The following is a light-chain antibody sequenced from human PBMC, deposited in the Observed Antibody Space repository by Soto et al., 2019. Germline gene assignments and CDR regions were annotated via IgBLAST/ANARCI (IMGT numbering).Light chain of an antibody. Sequence: QSVLTQPPSVSAAPGQTVTISCSGSTSNTGNNYVSWYQQLPGSAPELLIYDNNQRPSGIPDRFSGSKSGTSATLAITGLQTGDEADYFCGAWDTSLSVYVFGSGTKLTVL. V-gene: IGLV1-51*01. CDR3: GAWDTSLSVYV. J-gene: IGLJ1*01. CDR2: DNN. CDR1: TSNTGNNY.